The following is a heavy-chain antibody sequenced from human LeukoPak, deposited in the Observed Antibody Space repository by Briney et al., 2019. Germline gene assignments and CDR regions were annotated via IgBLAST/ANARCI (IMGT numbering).Heavy chain of an antibody. CDR1: GFTFSVYY. CDR2: ISSSGSTT. CDR3: ATRLVLGWYSSGWYLEY. D-gene: IGHD6-19*01. J-gene: IGHJ4*02. V-gene: IGHV3-11*01. Sequence: GGSLRLYCAASGFTFSVYYMSWVRQAPGKGLEWLSYISSSGSTTYYADSVRDRFTISRDNAKNSLYLQMDSLRAEETAVYYCATRLVLGWYSSGWYLEYWGQGTLVTVSS.